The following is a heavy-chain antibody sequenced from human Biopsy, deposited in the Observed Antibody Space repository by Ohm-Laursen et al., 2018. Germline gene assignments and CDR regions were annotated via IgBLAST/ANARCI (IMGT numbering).Heavy chain of an antibody. Sequence: GSSVKVSCKASGYTFTSYDITWGRQASGQGPEWIGWLNPVSGNSNFGQKFRGRVTVTSDTSISTAYMELSGLTSDEPATYYCGRAVRNQLLTDPWGQGTLVTVTS. J-gene: IGHJ5*02. CDR2: LNPVSGNS. CDR1: GYTFTSYD. D-gene: IGHD1-7*01. V-gene: IGHV1-8*01. CDR3: GRAVRNQLLTDP.